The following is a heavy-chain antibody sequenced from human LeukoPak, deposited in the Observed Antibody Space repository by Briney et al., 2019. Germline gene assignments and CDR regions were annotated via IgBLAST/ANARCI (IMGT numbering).Heavy chain of an antibody. CDR1: GGSISSGGYY. D-gene: IGHD6-6*01. Sequence: SETLSLTCTVSGGSISSGGYYWSWIRQHPGKGLEWIGYIYYSGSTYYNPSLKSRVTISVDTSKNQFSLKLSSVTAADTAVYYCARGGSSSSGYFDYWGQGNLVTVSS. CDR3: ARGGSSSSGYFDY. V-gene: IGHV4-31*03. J-gene: IGHJ4*02. CDR2: IYYSGST.